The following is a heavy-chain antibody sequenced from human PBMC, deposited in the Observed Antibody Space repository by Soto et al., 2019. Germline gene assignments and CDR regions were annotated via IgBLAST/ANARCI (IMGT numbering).Heavy chain of an antibody. CDR1: GFTFSRFE. CDR3: TRAAWFPYLSFY. Sequence: GGSLRLSCAASGFTFSRFELHWVRQAPGKGLEWISYTSSSGSTAYYASSVEGRLTISRDNANNSVYLQMDSLRAEDTALYYCTRAAWFPYLSFYWGQGALVTVSS. D-gene: IGHD3-10*01. CDR2: TSSSGSTA. J-gene: IGHJ4*02. V-gene: IGHV3-48*03.